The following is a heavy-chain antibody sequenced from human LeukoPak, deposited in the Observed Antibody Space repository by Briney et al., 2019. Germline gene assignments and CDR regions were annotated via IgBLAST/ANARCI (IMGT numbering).Heavy chain of an antibody. D-gene: IGHD3-22*01. J-gene: IGHJ4*02. V-gene: IGHV3-21*01. Sequence: GGSLRLSCAASGFTFSSYSMNWVRQAPGKWLEWVSSINSASNFIYYADSVKGRFTISRDNAKNSLYLQMSSLKVEDTAVYYCARDSPYYFDSSGAYVSDYWGQGALVTVSS. CDR3: ARDSPYYFDSSGAYVSDY. CDR2: INSASNFI. CDR1: GFTFSSYS.